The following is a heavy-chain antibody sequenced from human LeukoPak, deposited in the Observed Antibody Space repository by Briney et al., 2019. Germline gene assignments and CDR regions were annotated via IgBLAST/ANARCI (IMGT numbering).Heavy chain of an antibody. J-gene: IGHJ4*02. V-gene: IGHV4-59*01. CDR3: AREVGGVRDFDY. CDR2: IYYSGST. Sequence: SETLSLTCTVSGGSISSYYWSWIRQPPGKGLEWIGNIYYSGSTNYNPSLKSRVTISVDTSKNQISLNLSSVTAADTAVYYCAREVGGVRDFDYWGQGILVTVSS. CDR1: GGSISSYY. D-gene: IGHD2-8*02.